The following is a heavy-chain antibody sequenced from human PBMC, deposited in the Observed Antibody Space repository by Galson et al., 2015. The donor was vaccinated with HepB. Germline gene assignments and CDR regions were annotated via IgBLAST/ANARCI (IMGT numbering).Heavy chain of an antibody. CDR3: AREGLTLKHLDY. Sequence: SVKVSCKAAGPTFTSNYIHWVRQAPGQGLEWMGLINPRDSSTDYAQKFQGRVTVTRDTSTSTIYMELSSLTSEDTAVYYCAREGLTLKHLDYWGQGTLVTVSS. D-gene: IGHD4/OR15-4a*01. CDR1: GPTFTSNY. J-gene: IGHJ4*02. CDR2: INPRDSST. V-gene: IGHV1-46*01.